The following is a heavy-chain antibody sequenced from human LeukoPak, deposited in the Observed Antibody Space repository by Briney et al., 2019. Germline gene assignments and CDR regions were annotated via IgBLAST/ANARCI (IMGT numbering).Heavy chain of an antibody. CDR3: ASHDEVGFSGYYFDY. CDR1: GGSISSSSYY. Sequence: SETLSLTCTVSGGSISSSSYYWGWIRQPPGKGLEWIGSIYYSGSTYYNPSLKSRVTISVDTSKNQFSLKLSSVTAADTAVYYCASHDEVGFSGYYFDYWGQGTLVTVSS. V-gene: IGHV4-39*01. D-gene: IGHD3-16*01. CDR2: IYYSGST. J-gene: IGHJ4*02.